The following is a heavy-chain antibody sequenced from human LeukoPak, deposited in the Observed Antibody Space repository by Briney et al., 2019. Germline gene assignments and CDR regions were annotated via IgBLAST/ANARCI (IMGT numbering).Heavy chain of an antibody. V-gene: IGHV4-34*01. CDR1: GGSFRGYY. D-gene: IGHD2-2*01. CDR3: ARGPIVVVPAAERNWFYP. CDR2: INHSGST. Sequence: SETLSLTRADYGGSFRGYYWSWIRQPPGKGLEWIGEINHSGSTNYNPSLKSRVTISVDTSKNQFSLKLSSVTAADTAVYYCARGPIVVVPAAERNWFYPWGQGTLVTVSS. J-gene: IGHJ5*02.